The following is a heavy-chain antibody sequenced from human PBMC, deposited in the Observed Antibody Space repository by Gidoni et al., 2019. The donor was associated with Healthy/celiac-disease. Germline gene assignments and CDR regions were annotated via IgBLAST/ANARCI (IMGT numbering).Heavy chain of an antibody. Sequence: QVQLVQSGAEVKKPRASVKVSCKASGYTFTSYSMHWVRQAPGQGLEWMGIIKPSGGSTSYAQKFQGRVTMTRDTSTSTVYMELSSLRSEDTAVYYCALGLRITMIVVGNYFDYWGQGTLVTVSS. CDR3: ALGLRITMIVVGNYFDY. V-gene: IGHV1-46*01. J-gene: IGHJ4*02. CDR2: IKPSGGST. CDR1: GYTFTSYS. D-gene: IGHD3-22*01.